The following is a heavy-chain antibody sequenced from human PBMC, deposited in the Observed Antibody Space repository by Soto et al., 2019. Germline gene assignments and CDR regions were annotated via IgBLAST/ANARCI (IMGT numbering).Heavy chain of an antibody. J-gene: IGHJ4*02. V-gene: IGHV1-18*01. D-gene: IGHD2-15*01. CDR3: TRQGGDY. CDR1: GYTFTSYN. Sequence: QVQLLQSGPDVKKSGASLKVSCKASGYTFTSYNINWVRQAPGQGLEWMGWISGFNADTKYAEKFQGRITVTRDTLTTTVYMQLRSLRSDDTAVYYCTRQGGDYWGQGTPFTVPS. CDR2: ISGFNADT.